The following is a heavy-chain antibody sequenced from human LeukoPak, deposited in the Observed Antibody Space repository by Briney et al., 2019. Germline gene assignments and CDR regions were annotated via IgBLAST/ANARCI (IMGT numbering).Heavy chain of an antibody. Sequence: ASVKVSCKASGYTFTGYYMHWVRQAPGQGLEWMGWINPNSGGTNYAQKFQGRVTMTRDTSISTAYMELSRLRSDDTAVYYCARCEGASCYFGADYWGQGTLVTVSS. CDR1: GYTFTGYY. V-gene: IGHV1-2*02. CDR2: INPNSGGT. D-gene: IGHD2-2*01. CDR3: ARCEGASCYFGADY. J-gene: IGHJ4*02.